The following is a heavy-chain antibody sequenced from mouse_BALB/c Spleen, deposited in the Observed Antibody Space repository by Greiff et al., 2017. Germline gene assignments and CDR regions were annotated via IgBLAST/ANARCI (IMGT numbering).Heavy chain of an antibody. CDR1: GFTFSDYY. D-gene: IGHD1-1*02. Sequence: EVKLMESGGGLVKPGGSLKLSCAASGFTFSDYYMYWVRQTPEKRLEWVATISDGGSYTYYPDSVKGRFTISRDNAKNNLYLQMSSLKSEDTAMYYCARHVGGYYGYFDVWGAGTTVTVSA. V-gene: IGHV5-4*02. CDR3: ARHVGGYYGYFDV. CDR2: ISDGGSYT. J-gene: IGHJ1*01.